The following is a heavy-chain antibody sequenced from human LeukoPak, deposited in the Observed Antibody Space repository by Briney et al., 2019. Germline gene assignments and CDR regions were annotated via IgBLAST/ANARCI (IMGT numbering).Heavy chain of an antibody. V-gene: IGHV3-48*03. CDR3: ARVSYGYALD. CDR1: GFTFISYE. CDR2: ISNGGTTI. D-gene: IGHD5-18*01. J-gene: IGHJ4*02. Sequence: GGSLRLSCAASGFTFISYEMNWVRRAPGKGLEWVSYISNGGTTIYYADSVKGRFTISRDNAKNSLSLQMNSLRAEDSAVYYCARVSYGYALDWGQGTLVTVSS.